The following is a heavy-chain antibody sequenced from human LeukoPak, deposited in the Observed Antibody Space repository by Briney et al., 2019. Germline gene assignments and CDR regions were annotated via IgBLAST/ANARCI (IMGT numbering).Heavy chain of an antibody. Sequence: GESLKISCKASGYSFTSYWIGWVRQMPGKGLEWMGIIYPDDSDTRYSPSFQGQVTISADKSISTAYLQWSSLKASDTAMYYCATRAVTSHYYYYGMDVWGQGTTVTVSS. V-gene: IGHV5-51*01. CDR1: GYSFTSYW. D-gene: IGHD4-17*01. CDR2: IYPDDSDT. CDR3: ATRAVTSHYYYYGMDV. J-gene: IGHJ6*02.